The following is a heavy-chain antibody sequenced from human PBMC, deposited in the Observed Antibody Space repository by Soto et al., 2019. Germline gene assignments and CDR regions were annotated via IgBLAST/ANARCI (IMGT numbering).Heavy chain of an antibody. CDR2: ISAYNGNT. CDR1: GYTFTSYG. Sequence: QVQLVQSGAEVKKPGASVKVSCKASGYTFTSYGISWVRQAPGQGLEWMGWISAYNGNTNYAQKLQGRVTMTTDTSTSTAYMELRCLRSDDTAVYYCAGVQQLAYYYYYYMEVWGKGTTVTVSS. CDR3: AGVQQLAYYYYYYMEV. D-gene: IGHD6-6*01. V-gene: IGHV1-18*01. J-gene: IGHJ6*03.